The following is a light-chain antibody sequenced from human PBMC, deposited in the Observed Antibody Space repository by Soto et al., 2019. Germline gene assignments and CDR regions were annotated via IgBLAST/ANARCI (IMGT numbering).Light chain of an antibody. CDR1: SSNIAINY. J-gene: IGLJ1*01. Sequence: QSVLTQPPSASGTPGQRVTISCSGSSSNIAINYVYWYQQLPGTAPKLLIYSNTQRPSGVPDRFSGSKSGTSASLAISGLRSEDEADYYCAAWDANVSGYVFGTGTKVTVL. CDR2: SNT. CDR3: AAWDANVSGYV. V-gene: IGLV1-47*02.